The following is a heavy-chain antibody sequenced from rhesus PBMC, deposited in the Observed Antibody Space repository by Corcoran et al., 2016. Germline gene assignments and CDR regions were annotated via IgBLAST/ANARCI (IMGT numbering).Heavy chain of an antibody. J-gene: IGHJ4*01. Sequence: QLQLQESGPGLVKPSETLSLTCAVSGGSISSSNWWSWIRQLPGKGLEWIGSISGRGGSTSYKPYLKRRVTLSVNTDKNQFSLKLSSVTAADTAVYYCARGYYNFWSGYYQYYFDYWGQGVLVTVSS. CDR3: ARGYYNFWSGYYQYYFDY. CDR1: GGSISSSNW. D-gene: IGHD3-3*01. CDR2: ISGRGGST. V-gene: IGHV4-57*02.